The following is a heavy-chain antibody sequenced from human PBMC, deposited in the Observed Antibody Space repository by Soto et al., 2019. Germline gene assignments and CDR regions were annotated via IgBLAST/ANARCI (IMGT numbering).Heavy chain of an antibody. V-gene: IGHV1-46*01. J-gene: IGHJ5*02. CDR1: GYTFTSYN. D-gene: IGHD3-16*01. CDR3: ARDLVTLGGFDA. Sequence: ASVKVSCKASGYTFTSYNMHWVRPAPGQGLEWKGILNPSGGSKSYAQKFQGRVTMTRETSTSTVYMELSTLRSEDTAVYYCARDLVTLGGFDAWGQGTLVNVSS. CDR2: LNPSGGSK.